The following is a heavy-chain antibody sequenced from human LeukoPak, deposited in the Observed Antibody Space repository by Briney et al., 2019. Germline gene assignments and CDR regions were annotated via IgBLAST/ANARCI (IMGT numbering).Heavy chain of an antibody. CDR1: GGSISSYY. V-gene: IGHV4-59*12. Sequence: SETLSLTCTVSGGSISSYYWSWIRQPPGKALEWIGYIYYSGSTNYNPSLKSRATISVDTSKNQFSLKLSSVTAADTAVYYCAREVSGYENYYYYYMDVWGKGTTVTVSS. D-gene: IGHD5-12*01. CDR3: AREVSGYENYYYYYMDV. CDR2: IYYSGST. J-gene: IGHJ6*03.